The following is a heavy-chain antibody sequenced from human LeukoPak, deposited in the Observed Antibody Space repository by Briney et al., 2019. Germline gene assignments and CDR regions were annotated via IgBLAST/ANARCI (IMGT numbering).Heavy chain of an antibody. D-gene: IGHD2-21*02. V-gene: IGHV3-7*01. CDR1: GFTFSTYW. CDR2: IKQDGSEE. Sequence: GGSLRLSCAASGFTFSTYWMSWVRQAPGKGLEWLANIKQDGSEEYYVDSVKGRFTISRDNAKNSLYLQRNSLRADDTAVYYCARDLPLPYCGGDCYSYWGQGTLVTVSS. J-gene: IGHJ4*02. CDR3: ARDLPLPYCGGDCYSY.